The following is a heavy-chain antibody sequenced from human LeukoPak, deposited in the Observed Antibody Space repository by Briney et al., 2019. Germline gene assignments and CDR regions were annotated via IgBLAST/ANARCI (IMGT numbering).Heavy chain of an antibody. Sequence: PSQTLSLTCTVSGGSITSGGYYWSWIRQHPGKGLEWIGYIYYSGSTYYNPSLKSRITISLDMSKNQFSLKLSSVTAADTAVYYCARGPAAAYYFDYWGQGTLVTVSS. J-gene: IGHJ4*02. CDR2: IYYSGST. CDR3: ARGPAAAYYFDY. CDR1: GGSITSGGYY. V-gene: IGHV4-31*03. D-gene: IGHD6-13*01.